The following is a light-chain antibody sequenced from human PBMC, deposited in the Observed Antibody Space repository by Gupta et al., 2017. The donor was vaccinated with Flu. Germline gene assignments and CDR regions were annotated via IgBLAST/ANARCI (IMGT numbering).Light chain of an antibody. CDR2: WAS. V-gene: IGKV4-1*01. J-gene: IGKJ4*01. Sequence: DIVMTQSPDSLAVSLGERATINCKSSQSVLYSSNNKNYLAWYQQKPGQPPKLLIYWASNREYGVPDRFSGSGSGTDFTLTSSSLQAEDVAVYYWQQDYSTLTFGGGTKVEIK. CDR1: QSVLYSSNNKNY. CDR3: QQDYSTLT.